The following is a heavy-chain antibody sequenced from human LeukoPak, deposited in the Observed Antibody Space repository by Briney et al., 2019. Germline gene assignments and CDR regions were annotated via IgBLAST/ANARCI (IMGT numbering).Heavy chain of an antibody. CDR1: AGSISSGEYY. D-gene: IGHD3-3*01. CDR3: ARCYDFLSYMDV. Sequence: SQTLSLTCTVSAGSISSGEYYWSWIRQPPGKGLEWIGYIYYSGRTYYNPSLKSRLAITVDTSKNQFSLKLNSVTAADTAVYYCARCYDFLSYMDVWGKGTTVTVSS. J-gene: IGHJ6*03. CDR2: IYYSGRT. V-gene: IGHV4-30-4*08.